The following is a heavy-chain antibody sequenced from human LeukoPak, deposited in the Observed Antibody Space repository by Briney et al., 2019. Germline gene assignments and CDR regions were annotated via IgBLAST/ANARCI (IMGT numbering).Heavy chain of an antibody. V-gene: IGHV3-21*01. J-gene: IGHJ5*02. D-gene: IGHD3-10*01. CDR1: GFTFSSYS. CDR2: ISGSSGYI. CDR3: ARGLTIEHWFDP. Sequence: PGGSLRLSCAASGFTFSSYSMNWVRQAPGKVLEWVSSISGSSGYIYYADSVKGRFTISRDNAKNSLYLQVNSLRAEDTAVYYCARGLTIEHWFDPWGQGTLVTVSS.